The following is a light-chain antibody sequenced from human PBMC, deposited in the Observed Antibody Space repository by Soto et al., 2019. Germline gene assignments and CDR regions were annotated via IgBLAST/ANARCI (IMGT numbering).Light chain of an antibody. CDR3: QQYNSWPSWT. CDR1: QSVSTN. Sequence: EIVLTQSPGILSLSPGERATLSCRASQSVSTNLAWYQQKPGQAPRLLIYDASNRATGIPDRFSGSGSGTDFTLTISRLQSEDFAVYYCQQYNSWPSWTFGQGTKVDIK. J-gene: IGKJ1*01. CDR2: DAS. V-gene: IGKV3D-15*01.